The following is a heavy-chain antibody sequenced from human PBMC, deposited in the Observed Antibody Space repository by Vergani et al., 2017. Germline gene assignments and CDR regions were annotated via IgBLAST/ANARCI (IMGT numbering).Heavy chain of an antibody. D-gene: IGHD2-2*01. J-gene: IGHJ6*02. CDR1: GFTFSSYA. CDR2: ISGSGGNT. V-gene: IGHV3-23*01. Sequence: EVQLLESGGGLVQPGGSLRLSCAASGFTFSSYAMSWVRQVPGKGLEWVSGISGSGGNTYYANSVKGRFTISRDNSKNTLYLQMNSLRADDTAVYYCAKGVYCSSTSCYEGRGYYYGMGVWGQGTTVTFYS. CDR3: AKGVYCSSTSCYEGRGYYYGMGV.